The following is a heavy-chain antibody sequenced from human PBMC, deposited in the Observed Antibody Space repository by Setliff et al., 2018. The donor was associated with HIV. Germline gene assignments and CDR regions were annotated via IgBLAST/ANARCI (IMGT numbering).Heavy chain of an antibody. CDR2: VSWNGSRT. D-gene: IGHD6-19*01. Sequence: GGSLRLSCAASGFTFSNSDMNWVRQAPGKGLEWVSGVSWNGSRTHYVDSVKGRFAISRDNAKNVLHLQMNSLRVEDTAVYYCARVDEAGTAGFYYYFYGMDVWGQGTTVTVSS. J-gene: IGHJ6*02. V-gene: IGHV3-35*01. CDR1: GFTFSNSD. CDR3: ARVDEAGTAGFYYYFYGMDV.